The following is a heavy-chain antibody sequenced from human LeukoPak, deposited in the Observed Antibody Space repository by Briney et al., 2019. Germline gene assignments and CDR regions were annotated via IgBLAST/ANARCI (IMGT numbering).Heavy chain of an antibody. CDR3: ARTTVESGRYDAFDI. J-gene: IGHJ3*02. D-gene: IGHD4-23*01. Sequence: GGSLRLSCAASGFTFSRYSMNWVRQAPGKGLEWVSCISSSSSYIDYADSVKGRFTISRDNSKNTLYLQMNSLRVEDTAVYYCARTTVESGRYDAFDIWGQGTLVSVSS. CDR2: ISSSSSYI. V-gene: IGHV3-21*04. CDR1: GFTFSRYS.